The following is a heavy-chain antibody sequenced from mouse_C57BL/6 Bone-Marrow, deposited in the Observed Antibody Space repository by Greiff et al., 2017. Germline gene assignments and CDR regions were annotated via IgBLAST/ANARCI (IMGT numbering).Heavy chain of an antibody. Sequence: QVQLKQSGAELAKPGASVKLSCKASGYTFTSYWMHWVKQRPGQGLEWIGYINPSSGYTKYNQKFKDKATLTADKSSSTAYMQLSSLTYEDSAVYYCASFYEGYYLGDVGYWGEGTTLTVSS. CDR1: GYTFTSYW. D-gene: IGHD2-3*01. CDR3: ASFYEGYYLGDVGY. CDR2: INPSSGYT. V-gene: IGHV1-7*01. J-gene: IGHJ2*01.